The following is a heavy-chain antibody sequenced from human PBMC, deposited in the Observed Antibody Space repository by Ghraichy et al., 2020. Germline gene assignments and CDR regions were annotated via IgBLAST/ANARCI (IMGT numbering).Heavy chain of an antibody. D-gene: IGHD2-2*01. V-gene: IGHV3-23*01. Sequence: GGSLRLSCAASGFTFSSYAMSWVRRAPGKGLEWVSAISGSGGSTYYADSVKGRFTISRDNSKNSLYLQMNSLRAEDTAVYYCAKTGSVGYCSSTSCRDFDTGGKGPLFTASS. J-gene: IGHJ4*02. CDR2: ISGSGGST. CDR3: AKTGSVGYCSSTSCRDFDT. CDR1: GFTFSSYA.